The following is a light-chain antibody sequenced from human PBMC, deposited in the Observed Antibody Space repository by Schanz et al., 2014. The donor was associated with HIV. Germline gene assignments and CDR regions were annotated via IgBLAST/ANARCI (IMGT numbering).Light chain of an antibody. CDR2: EVS. CDR3: CSYAGSSTYV. J-gene: IGLJ1*01. Sequence: QSALTQPASVSGSPGQSITISCTGSSGDVGPYDYVSWYQQHPGQAPKLMIYEVSKRPSGVSNRFSGSKSGNTASLTISGLQAEDEADYYCCSYAGSSTYVFGTGTKVTVL. CDR1: SGDVGPYDY. V-gene: IGLV2-23*02.